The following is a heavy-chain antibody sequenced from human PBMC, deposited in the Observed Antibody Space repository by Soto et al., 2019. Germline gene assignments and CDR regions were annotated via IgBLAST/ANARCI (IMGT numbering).Heavy chain of an antibody. J-gene: IGHJ4*02. D-gene: IGHD2-8*01. CDR2: IKRKTDGETT. Sequence: GGSLRLSCAASGFTFNNAWLSWVRQAPGKGLEWVGRIKRKTDGETTDYAAPVKGRFTISRDDSKNTLYLQMNSLKTEDTAVYYCTTQSPDIVLLVSAGPFSYWGQGTPVTVSS. V-gene: IGHV3-15*01. CDR3: TTQSPDIVLLVSAGPFSY. CDR1: GFTFNNAW.